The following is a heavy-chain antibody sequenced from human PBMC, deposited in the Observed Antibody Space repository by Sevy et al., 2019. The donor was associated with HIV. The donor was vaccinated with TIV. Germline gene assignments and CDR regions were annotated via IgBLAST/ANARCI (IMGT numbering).Heavy chain of an antibody. CDR3: ARDRRTLVTTLGVGTFDI. D-gene: IGHD3-16*01. CDR1: GFTLSGYS. V-gene: IGHV3-21*01. J-gene: IGHJ3*02. Sequence: LGGSLRLSCAASGFTLSGYSLNWVRQAPGKGLEWVSGISSSSSDLSYIDSVKGRFTISRDNAKNSVFLQMNSLRAEDTAVYYCARDRRTLVTTLGVGTFDIWGQGAMVTVSS. CDR2: ISSSSSDL.